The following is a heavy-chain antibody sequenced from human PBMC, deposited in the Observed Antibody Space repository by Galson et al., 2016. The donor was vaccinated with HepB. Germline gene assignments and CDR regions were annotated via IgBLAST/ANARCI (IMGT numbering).Heavy chain of an antibody. D-gene: IGHD3-3*01. CDR2: IYPGDSEI. Sequence: QSGAEVKKAGESLKISCKASGYSFPYYWIGWVRQKPGKGLEWMGIIYPGDSEIRYSPSFQGQVTMSVDKSISTAFLQWSSLKASETAMYYCARQYNFWSGYSESYYGMDVWGQGTTVTVSS. CDR1: GYSFPYYW. V-gene: IGHV5-51*01. CDR3: ARQYNFWSGYSESYYGMDV. J-gene: IGHJ6*02.